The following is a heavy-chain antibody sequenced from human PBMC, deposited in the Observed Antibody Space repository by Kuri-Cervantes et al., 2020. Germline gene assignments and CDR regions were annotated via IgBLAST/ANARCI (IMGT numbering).Heavy chain of an antibody. CDR3: ARASGYSSSWPSKYYYYYGMDV. CDR1: GFTFSSYA. CDR2: ISGSGGST. V-gene: IGHV3-23*01. J-gene: IGHJ6*02. D-gene: IGHD6-13*01. Sequence: LSLTCAASGFTFSSYAMSWVRQAPGKGLEWVSAISGSGGSTYYADSVKGRFTISRDNSKNTLYLQMNSLRAEDTAVYYCARASGYSSSWPSKYYYYYGMDVWGQGTTVTVSS.